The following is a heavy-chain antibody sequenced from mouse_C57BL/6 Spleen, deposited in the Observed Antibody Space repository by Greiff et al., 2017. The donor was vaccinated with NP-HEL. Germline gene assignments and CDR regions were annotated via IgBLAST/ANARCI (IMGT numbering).Heavy chain of an antibody. J-gene: IGHJ2*01. Sequence: QVHLKQPGTELVKPGASVKLSCKASGYTFTSYWMHWVKQRPGQGLEWIGNINPSNGGTNYNEKFKSKATLTVDKSSSTAYMQLSSLTSEDAAVYYCARHPVYYDYDNPDDWGKGTTLTVSS. D-gene: IGHD2-4*01. V-gene: IGHV1-53*01. CDR3: ARHPVYYDYDNPDD. CDR1: GYTFTSYW. CDR2: INPSNGGT.